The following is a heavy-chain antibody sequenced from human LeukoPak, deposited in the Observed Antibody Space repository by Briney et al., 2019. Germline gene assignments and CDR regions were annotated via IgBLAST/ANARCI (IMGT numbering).Heavy chain of an antibody. CDR3: ARTLYYYDSRGYYVADSFDF. CDR1: GGSINSDHYY. Sequence: SETLSLTCIVSGGSINSDHYYWAWIRQPPGKGLEWIGTIYYTGKIYYNPTLKSRLTMSVDTSKNQFSLTLSSVIAADTAVYYCARTLYYYDSRGYYVADSFDFWGHGTMVAVSS. J-gene: IGHJ3*01. CDR2: IYYTGKI. V-gene: IGHV4-39*01. D-gene: IGHD3-22*01.